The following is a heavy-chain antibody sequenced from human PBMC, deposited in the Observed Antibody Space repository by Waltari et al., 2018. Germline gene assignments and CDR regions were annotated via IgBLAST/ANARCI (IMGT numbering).Heavy chain of an antibody. J-gene: IGHJ3*02. Sequence: EVQLLESGGGLVQPGGSLRLSCAASGFNFSSYALSWVRQAPGKGLEWGSDISASGGSTSYAYSVKGRFTISRDNAKNTLYLQMNSLRAEDTAVYYCAKDLKVGELPINDAVDIWGQGTMVTVSS. V-gene: IGHV3-23*01. CDR2: ISASGGST. D-gene: IGHD1-26*01. CDR3: AKDLKVGELPINDAVDI. CDR1: GFNFSSYA.